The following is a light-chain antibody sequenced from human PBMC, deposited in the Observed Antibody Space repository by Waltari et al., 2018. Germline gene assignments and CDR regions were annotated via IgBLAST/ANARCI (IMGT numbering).Light chain of an antibody. J-gene: IGKJ1*01. Sequence: AIRITQSPSSLSASTGDRVTITCRASQGISTYLAWHQQNPGKAPKLLIYAASTLQIGVPSRFSGSGSGTDFTLTISCLQSEDFATYYCQQYYSHPRTFGQGTKVEI. V-gene: IGKV1-8*01. CDR3: QQYYSHPRT. CDR1: QGISTY. CDR2: AAS.